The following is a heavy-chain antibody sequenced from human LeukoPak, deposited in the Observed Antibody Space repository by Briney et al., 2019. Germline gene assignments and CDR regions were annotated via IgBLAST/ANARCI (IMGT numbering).Heavy chain of an antibody. D-gene: IGHD4-23*01. Sequence: GESLKISCKGSGYSFTSYWIGWMRQMPGKGLEWMGIIYPGDSDTRYRPSFQGQVTISADTSISTAYLQWSSLTASDTAMYYSASHHGGSSRPFDNWGQGTMVTVSS. J-gene: IGHJ3*02. V-gene: IGHV5-51*01. CDR1: GYSFTSYW. CDR2: IYPGDSDT. CDR3: ASHHGGSSRPFDN.